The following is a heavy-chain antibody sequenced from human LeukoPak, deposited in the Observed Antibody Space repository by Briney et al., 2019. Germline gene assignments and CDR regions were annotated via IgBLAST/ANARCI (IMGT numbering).Heavy chain of an antibody. CDR2: IYTSGST. J-gene: IGHJ4*02. CDR1: GGSISSYY. Sequence: SETLSLTCSVSGGSISSYYWSWVRQPAGEGLERIGHIYTSGSTNYNPSLRSRVTMSVDTSKNQFSLKLSSVTAADTAVYYCTRGSRAVAVGAYWGQGTLVTVSS. CDR3: TRGSRAVAVGAY. V-gene: IGHV4-4*07. D-gene: IGHD4-23*01.